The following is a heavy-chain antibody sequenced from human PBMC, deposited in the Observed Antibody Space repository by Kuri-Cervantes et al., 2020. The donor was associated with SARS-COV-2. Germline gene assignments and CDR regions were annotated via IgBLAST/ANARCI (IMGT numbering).Heavy chain of an antibody. D-gene: IGHD3-10*01. Sequence: GESLKISCAACGFTFSSYDMHWVRQATGKGLEWVSAIGTAGDTYYPGSVKGQFTISRENAKNSLYLQMNSLRAEDTALYYCAKSPFRFGESPFDDWGLGTLVTVSS. J-gene: IGHJ4*02. CDR3: AKSPFRFGESPFDD. CDR2: IGTAGDT. V-gene: IGHV3-13*03. CDR1: GFTFSSYD.